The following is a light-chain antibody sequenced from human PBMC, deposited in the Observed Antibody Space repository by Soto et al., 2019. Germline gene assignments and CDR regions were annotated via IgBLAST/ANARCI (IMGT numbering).Light chain of an antibody. V-gene: IGLV2-14*01. Sequence: QSVLTQPASVSGSPGQSITISCTGTSSDVGAYNYVFWYQQHPGKAPKLMIYEVSNRPSEVSNRFSGSKSGNTASLTISGLQAVDEADYYCSSYTTSSTYVFGTGTKVTVL. J-gene: IGLJ1*01. CDR3: SSYTTSSTYV. CDR1: SSDVGAYNY. CDR2: EVS.